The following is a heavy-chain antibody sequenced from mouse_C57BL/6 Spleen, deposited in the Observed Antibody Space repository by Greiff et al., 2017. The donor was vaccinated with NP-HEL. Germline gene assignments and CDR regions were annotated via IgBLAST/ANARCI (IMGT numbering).Heavy chain of an antibody. V-gene: IGHV1-80*01. CDR3: ARWRSYYYGSEGDY. Sequence: QVTLKESGAELVKPGASVKISCKASGYAFSSYWMNWVKQRPGKGLEWIGQIYPGDGETNYNGKFKGKATLTADKSSSTAYMQLSSLTSEDSAVYFCARWRSYYYGSEGDYWGQGTTLTVSS. D-gene: IGHD1-1*01. CDR1: GYAFSSYW. J-gene: IGHJ2*01. CDR2: IYPGDGET.